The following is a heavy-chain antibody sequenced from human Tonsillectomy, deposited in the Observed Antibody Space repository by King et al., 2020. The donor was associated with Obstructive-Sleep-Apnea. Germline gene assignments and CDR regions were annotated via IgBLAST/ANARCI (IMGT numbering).Heavy chain of an antibody. J-gene: IGHJ4*02. CDR2: ISSSSRYI. Sequence: DVQLVESGGGLVKPGGSLRLSCAASGFIFSSYGMNWVRQAPGKGLEWVSSISSSSRYIFYADSLKGRFTISRDNANNSLYLQMNSLRAEDTAVYYCARVAYYDDSGYSDYWGQGTLVTVSS. CDR3: ARVAYYDDSGYSDY. CDR1: GFIFSSYG. V-gene: IGHV3-21*01. D-gene: IGHD3-22*01.